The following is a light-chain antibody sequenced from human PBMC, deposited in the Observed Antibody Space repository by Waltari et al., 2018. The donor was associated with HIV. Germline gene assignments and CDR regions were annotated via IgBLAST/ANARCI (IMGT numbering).Light chain of an antibody. CDR3: ATWDDSLNGYV. CDR1: SANIGSRT. J-gene: IGLJ1*01. Sequence: QSVLTQPPSASGTPGQRVTISCSGRSANIGSRTVSWYQQLPGTAPKLLIYSNKQRPSGVPDRFSGSKSGTSAALAISGLQSEDEADYYCATWDDSLNGYVLGAGTRVTVL. CDR2: SNK. V-gene: IGLV1-44*01.